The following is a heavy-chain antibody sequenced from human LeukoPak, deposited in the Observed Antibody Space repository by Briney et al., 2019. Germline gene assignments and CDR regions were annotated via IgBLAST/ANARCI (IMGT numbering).Heavy chain of an antibody. Sequence: GGSLRLSCAASGFTFTTYTIHWVRQAPGKGLEGVALISNDGSNKYYVDSVKGRFTISRDSFKNTLWLQMNSLRAEDTAVYYCARGGGTGIFDYWGQGTLVTVSS. D-gene: IGHD5-18*01. J-gene: IGHJ4*02. CDR1: GFTFTTYT. V-gene: IGHV3-30*04. CDR2: ISNDGSNK. CDR3: ARGGGTGIFDY.